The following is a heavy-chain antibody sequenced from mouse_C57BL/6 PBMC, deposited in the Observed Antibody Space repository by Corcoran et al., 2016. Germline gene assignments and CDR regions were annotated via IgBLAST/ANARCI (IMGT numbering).Heavy chain of an antibody. V-gene: IGHV9-3*01. Sequence: QIQLVQSGPELKKPGETVKISCKASGYTFTTYGMSWVKQAPGKGLKWMGWINTYSGVPTYADDFKERFAFSLETSASTAYLQINNLKNEDTATYFCARSAAPYYAMDYWGQGTSVTVS. J-gene: IGHJ4*01. CDR3: ARSAAPYYAMDY. D-gene: IGHD6-1*01. CDR2: INTYSGVP. CDR1: GYTFTTYG.